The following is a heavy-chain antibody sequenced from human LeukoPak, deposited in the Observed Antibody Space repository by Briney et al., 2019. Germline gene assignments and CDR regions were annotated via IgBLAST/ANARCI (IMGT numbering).Heavy chain of an antibody. V-gene: IGHV3-74*03. D-gene: IGHD2-2*01. CDR3: ARGPAFLY. CDR1: GFSFSRHW. Sequence: GGSLRLSCAASGFSFSRHWMHWVRQAPGKGLVWVSRISDDGTYTANVDSVEGRFTISRDNVRNTLYLHMNSLRAEDTAVYYCARGPAFLYWGQGTLVTVSS. CDR2: ISDDGTYT. J-gene: IGHJ4*02.